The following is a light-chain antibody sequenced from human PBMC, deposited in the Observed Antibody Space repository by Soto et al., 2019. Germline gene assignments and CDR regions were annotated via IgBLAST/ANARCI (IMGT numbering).Light chain of an antibody. CDR3: QQRSNWPPIT. V-gene: IGKV3-11*01. CDR2: DAS. Sequence: EIVLTQSPATLSLSPGERATLSCRASQSVSSYLAWYQQKPGQAPRLLIYDASNRVTGIPARFSGSGSGTDFTLTINRLEPEDFAVYYCQQRSNWPPITFGQGTKVDIK. J-gene: IGKJ1*01. CDR1: QSVSSY.